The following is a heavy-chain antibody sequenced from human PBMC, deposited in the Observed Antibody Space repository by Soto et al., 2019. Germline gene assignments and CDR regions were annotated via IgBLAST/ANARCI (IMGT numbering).Heavy chain of an antibody. J-gene: IGHJ4*02. D-gene: IGHD5-18*01. CDR2: IIPILGIA. Sequence: QVQLVQSGAEVKKPGSSVKVSCKASGGTFSSYTISWVRQAPGQGLEWMGRIIPILGIANYAQKFQGRVTITAEKSTSTAYMELSSLRSEDTAVYYCAREGEGYSYGNGFDYWGQGTLVTVSS. CDR1: GGTFSSYT. CDR3: AREGEGYSYGNGFDY. V-gene: IGHV1-69*08.